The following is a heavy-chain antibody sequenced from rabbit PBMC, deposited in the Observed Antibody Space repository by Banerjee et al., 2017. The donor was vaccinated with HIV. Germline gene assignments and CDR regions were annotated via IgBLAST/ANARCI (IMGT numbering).Heavy chain of an antibody. J-gene: IGHJ4*01. CDR3: ARPLATMTMALYL. Sequence: QQQLEESGGDLVKPGASLTLTCKVSGFSFNNKYVMCWVRQAPGKGLEWIACINTSSGNAVYASWAKGRFTISRTSSTTVALQMTSLTAADTATYFCARPLATMTMALYLWGPGTLVTVS. D-gene: IGHD2-1*01. CDR1: GFSFNNKYV. CDR2: INTSSGNA. V-gene: IGHV1S45*01.